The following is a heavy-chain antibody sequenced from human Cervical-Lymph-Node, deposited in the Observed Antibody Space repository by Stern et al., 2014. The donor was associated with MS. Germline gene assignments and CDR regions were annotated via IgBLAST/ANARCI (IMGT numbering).Heavy chain of an antibody. J-gene: IGHJ4*02. CDR2: TNPSGGST. Sequence: VQLVESGAEVKKPGASVKVSCKASGYTFTSYYMHWVRQAPGPGLEWMGITNPSGGSTSYAQKFQGRVSMTRDTSTSTVYMELSSLRSEDTAVYYCARGYCSGGSCSTDFDYWGQGTLVTVSS. D-gene: IGHD2-15*01. V-gene: IGHV1-46*01. CDR3: ARGYCSGGSCSTDFDY. CDR1: GYTFTSYY.